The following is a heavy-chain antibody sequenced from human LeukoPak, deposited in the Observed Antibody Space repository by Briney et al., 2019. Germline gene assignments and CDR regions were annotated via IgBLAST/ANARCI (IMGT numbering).Heavy chain of an antibody. CDR3: AKAPLAYRSSGSYACGMDV. J-gene: IGHJ6*02. V-gene: IGHV3-30*18. CDR2: ISSDGSNY. D-gene: IGHD3-10*01. Sequence: GGSLRHSCEASGFTFSTYGMHWVRQAPGEGLEWMAVISSDGSNYYYADSVRGRFTISRDNSKNTLYLQMNSLRVEDTAVYYCAKAPLAYRSSGSYACGMDVWGQGTTVAVSS. CDR1: GFTFSTYG.